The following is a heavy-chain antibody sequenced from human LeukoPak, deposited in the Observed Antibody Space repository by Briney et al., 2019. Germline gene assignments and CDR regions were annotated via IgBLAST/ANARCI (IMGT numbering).Heavy chain of an antibody. CDR3: AREDYCSSTSCPGAFDI. CDR2: ISYDGSNK. D-gene: IGHD2-2*01. CDR1: GFTFSSYA. J-gene: IGHJ3*02. Sequence: PGRSLRLSCAASGFTFSSYAMHWVRQAPGKGLEWVAVISYDGSNKYYADSVKGRFTISRDNSKNTLYLQMNSLRAEDTAVYYCAREDYCSSTSCPGAFDIWGQGTMVTVSS. V-gene: IGHV3-30-3*01.